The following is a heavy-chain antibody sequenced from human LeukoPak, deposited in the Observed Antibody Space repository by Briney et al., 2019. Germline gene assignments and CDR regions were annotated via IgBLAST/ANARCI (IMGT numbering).Heavy chain of an antibody. V-gene: IGHV3-7*01. D-gene: IGHD6-13*01. CDR1: GFTFSSYW. Sequence: GGSLRLSCAASGFTFSSYWMNWVRQTPGKGLEWVANIKPDGGEKFYVDSVKGRFTISRDNTKNSLYLQLNSLRGDDTAVYHCAGLTRSAMSGAAYWGQGTLVTVSS. J-gene: IGHJ4*02. CDR3: AGLTRSAMSGAAY. CDR2: IKPDGGEK.